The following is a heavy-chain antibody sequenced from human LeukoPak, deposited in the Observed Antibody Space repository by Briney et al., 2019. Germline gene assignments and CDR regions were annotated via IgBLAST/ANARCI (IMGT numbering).Heavy chain of an antibody. CDR3: ARADIGIKYSSGRYVGWFDP. V-gene: IGHV1-69*13. D-gene: IGHD6-19*01. Sequence: SVKVSCKASGGTFSSYAISWVRQAPGQGLEWMGGIIPIFGTANYAQEFQGRVTVTADESTSTAYMELSSLRSEDTAVYYCARADIGIKYSSGRYVGWFDPWGQGTLATVSS. CDR1: GGTFSSYA. CDR2: IIPIFGTA. J-gene: IGHJ5*02.